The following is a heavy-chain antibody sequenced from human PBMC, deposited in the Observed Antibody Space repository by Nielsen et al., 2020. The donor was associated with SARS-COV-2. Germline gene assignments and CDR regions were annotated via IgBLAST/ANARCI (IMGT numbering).Heavy chain of an antibody. Sequence: SETLSLTCTVSGGSISSSSYYWGWIRQPPGKGLEWIGSIYYSGSTYYNPSLKSRVTISVDTSKNQFSLKLSSVTAADTAVYYCARQWRNYYYGMDVWGQGTTVTVS. V-gene: IGHV4-39*01. D-gene: IGHD5-12*01. CDR2: IYYSGST. CDR1: GGSISSSSYY. J-gene: IGHJ6*02. CDR3: ARQWRNYYYGMDV.